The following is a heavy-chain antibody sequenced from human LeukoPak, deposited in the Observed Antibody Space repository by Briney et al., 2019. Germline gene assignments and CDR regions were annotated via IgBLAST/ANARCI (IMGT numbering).Heavy chain of an antibody. J-gene: IGHJ4*02. CDR2: MNPNTGNT. D-gene: IGHD3-3*01. CDR3: ARGPPIFGVVMYHFDY. Sequence: GASVKVSCKASGYTFISYDINWVRQATGQGLEWMGWMNPNTGNTGYAQKFQGRVIISRNTSISTAYMELSSLRSEDTAVYYCARGPPIFGVVMYHFDYWDQGTLVTVSS. V-gene: IGHV1-8*03. CDR1: GYTFISYD.